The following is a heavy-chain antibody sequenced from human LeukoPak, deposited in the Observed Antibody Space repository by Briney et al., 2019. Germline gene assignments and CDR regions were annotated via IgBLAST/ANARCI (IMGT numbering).Heavy chain of an antibody. CDR1: GGSISSSNW. Sequence: PSGTLSLTCAVSGGSISSSNWWSWVRQPPGKGLEWIGEIYHSGSTNYNPSLKSRVTISVDTSKNQFSLKLSSVTAADTAVYYCARAPGYSSSWNFDYWGQGTLVSVSS. J-gene: IGHJ4*02. CDR2: IYHSGST. CDR3: ARAPGYSSSWNFDY. D-gene: IGHD6-13*01. V-gene: IGHV4-4*02.